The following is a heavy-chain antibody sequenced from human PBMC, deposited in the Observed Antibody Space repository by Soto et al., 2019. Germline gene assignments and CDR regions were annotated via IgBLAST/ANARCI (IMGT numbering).Heavy chain of an antibody. CDR1: GFSFSGYW. Sequence: EVQLVESGGGLVQPGGSLRLSCAASGFSFSGYWMSWVRQAPGKGLEWVANIKQDGSEQFYVDSVKGRFTISRDNAKNSLYLQMNSLRAEDTAVYYCAREAVWGQGTTVTVSS. V-gene: IGHV3-7*05. CDR2: IKQDGSEQ. CDR3: AREAV. J-gene: IGHJ6*02.